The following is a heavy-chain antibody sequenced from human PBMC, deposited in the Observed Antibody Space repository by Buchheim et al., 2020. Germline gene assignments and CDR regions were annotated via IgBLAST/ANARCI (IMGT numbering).Heavy chain of an antibody. CDR2: LKSKIDGGSS. J-gene: IGHJ4*02. Sequence: EVQLVESGGGLVKPGESLTLSCAASGFTFSNAWMSWVRQAPGKGLEWVGRLKSKIDGGSSNYAAPVKDRFSISRDDSKNTLYLQMNSLKTEDTAIYYCTTDLRMHHYDFWSGYYFAYWGQGTL. CDR3: TTDLRMHHYDFWSGYYFAY. CDR1: GFTFSNAW. V-gene: IGHV3-15*01. D-gene: IGHD3-3*01.